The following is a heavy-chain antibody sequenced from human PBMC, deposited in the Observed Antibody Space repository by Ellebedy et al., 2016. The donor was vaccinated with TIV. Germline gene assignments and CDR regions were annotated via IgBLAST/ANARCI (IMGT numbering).Heavy chain of an antibody. D-gene: IGHD3-22*01. CDR1: GHTFTSYF. CDR3: ARGDNYYYDSSGYYYNY. V-gene: IGHV1-46*01. J-gene: IGHJ4*02. CDR2: INPASGNS. Sequence: ASVKVSCKASGHTFTSYFLYWVRQAPGQGLEWMGMINPASGNSNYAQKFQGRVAMTRDTSTNTVYMELSSPRSEDTAAYYCARGDNYYYDSSGYYYNYWGQGTLVTVSS.